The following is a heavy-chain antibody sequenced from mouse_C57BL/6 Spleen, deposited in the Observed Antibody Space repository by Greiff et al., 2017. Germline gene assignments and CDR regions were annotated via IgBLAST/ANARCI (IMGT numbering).Heavy chain of an antibody. D-gene: IGHD4-1*01. Sequence: EVKVVESGGDLVKPGGSLKLSCAASGFTFSSYGMSWVRQTPDKRLEWVATISSGGSYTYYPDSVKGRFTISRDNAKNTLYLQMSSLKSEDTAMYYCARQSPLTLYWYFDVWGTGTTVTVSS. V-gene: IGHV5-6*01. CDR2: ISSGGSYT. CDR3: ARQSPLTLYWYFDV. CDR1: GFTFSSYG. J-gene: IGHJ1*03.